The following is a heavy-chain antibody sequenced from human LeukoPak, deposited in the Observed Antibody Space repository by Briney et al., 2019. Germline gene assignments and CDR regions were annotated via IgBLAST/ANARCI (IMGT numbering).Heavy chain of an antibody. J-gene: IGHJ4*02. CDR2: ISYDGSNK. V-gene: IGHV3-30*03. D-gene: IGHD2-21*02. CDR3: ARDSCGGDCYLDY. Sequence: SGGSLRLSCAASGFTFSSYSMNWVRQAPGKGLEWVAVISYDGSNKYYADSVKGRFTISRDNSNNMLYLQMNSLRAEDTAVYYCARDSCGGDCYLDYWGQGTLVTVSS. CDR1: GFTFSSYS.